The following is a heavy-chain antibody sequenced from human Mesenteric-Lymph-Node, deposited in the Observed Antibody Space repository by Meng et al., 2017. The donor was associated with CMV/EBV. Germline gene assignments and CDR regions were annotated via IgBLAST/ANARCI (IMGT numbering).Heavy chain of an antibody. CDR2: IRYDGSNK. V-gene: IGHV3-30*02. CDR1: GFTFSNAW. CDR3: AKVSIRYLDY. D-gene: IGHD2-2*01. J-gene: IGHJ4*02. Sequence: GESLKISCAASGFTFSNAWMSWVRQAPGKGLEWVAFIRYDGSNKYYADSVKGRFTISRDNSKNTLYLQMNSLRAEDTAVYYCAKVSIRYLDYWGQGTLVTVSS.